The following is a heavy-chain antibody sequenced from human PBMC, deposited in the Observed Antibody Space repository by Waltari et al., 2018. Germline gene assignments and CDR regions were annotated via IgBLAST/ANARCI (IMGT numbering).Heavy chain of an antibody. D-gene: IGHD3-22*01. CDR3: AREPSPDSSGYFYYYMDV. V-gene: IGHV3-74*01. Sequence: EVQLVESGGGLVQPGGSLRLSCVASGFTFIRYWMHWVRQAPGKGLVWVSRINSDGSGTIYADSVKGRFTISRDNAKNTLYLQLNSLRVEDTAVYYCAREPSPDSSGYFYYYMDVWGKGTTVTVSS. CDR2: INSDGSGT. CDR1: GFTFIRYW. J-gene: IGHJ6*03.